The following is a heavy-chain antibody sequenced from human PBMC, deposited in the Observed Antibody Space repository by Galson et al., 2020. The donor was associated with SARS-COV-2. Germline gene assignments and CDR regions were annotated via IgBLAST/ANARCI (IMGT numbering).Heavy chain of an antibody. D-gene: IGHD3-9*01. V-gene: IGHV1-2*02. CDR1: GYTFTDYY. Sequence: SVTVSCKASGYTFTDYYILWVRPAPGQGLAWMGWSNPKSGGTNYAQKFEGRVTMTRDTSITTAYMELSRLRADDTAVYYCARLRYYDVLTGYIVDVWGQGTMVTVSS. CDR3: ARLRYYDVLTGYIVDV. J-gene: IGHJ6*02. CDR2: SNPKSGGT.